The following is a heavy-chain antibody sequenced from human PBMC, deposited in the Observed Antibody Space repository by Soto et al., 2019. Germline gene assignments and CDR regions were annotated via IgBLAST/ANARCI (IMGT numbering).Heavy chain of an antibody. Sequence: GGSLRLSCVASGYSLSDYSMNWVRQAPGKGLEWVSYFGTSRKYIYYSDSVRGRFTISRDDAKNSLYLQLNSLRDEDTPLYYCVRDRDWAFDVWGHGTMVTVSS. CDR1: GYSLSDYS. D-gene: IGHD3-9*01. CDR2: FGTSRKYI. CDR3: VRDRDWAFDV. J-gene: IGHJ3*01. V-gene: IGHV3-48*02.